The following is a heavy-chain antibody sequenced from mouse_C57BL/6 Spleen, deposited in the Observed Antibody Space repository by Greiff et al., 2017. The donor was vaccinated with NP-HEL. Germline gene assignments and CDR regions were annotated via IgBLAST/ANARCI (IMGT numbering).Heavy chain of an antibody. Sequence: QVQLQQPGAELVKPGASVKMSCKASGYTFTSYWITWVKQRPGQGLEWIGDIYPGSGSTNYTEKFKSKATLTVDTSSSTAYLQLRSLTSEDSAVYYCARSGTTVVNPWCFDVWGTGTTVTVAS. V-gene: IGHV1-55*01. CDR1: GYTFTSYW. CDR3: ARSGTTVVNPWCFDV. CDR2: IYPGSGST. J-gene: IGHJ1*03. D-gene: IGHD1-1*01.